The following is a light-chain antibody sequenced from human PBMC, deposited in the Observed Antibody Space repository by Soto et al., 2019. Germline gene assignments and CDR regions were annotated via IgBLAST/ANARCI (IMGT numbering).Light chain of an antibody. J-gene: IGLJ1*01. CDR1: SSDVGGYNF. V-gene: IGLV2-11*01. CDR2: AVS. CDR3: CSYAGNAYV. Sequence: QSALTQPRSVSGSPGQSVTISCTGTSSDVGGYNFVTWYQQHPDKAPKLLIYAVSKRPSGVPDHFSGSKSGNTASLTISGLQAEDEADYYCCSYAGNAYVSGTGTKLTVL.